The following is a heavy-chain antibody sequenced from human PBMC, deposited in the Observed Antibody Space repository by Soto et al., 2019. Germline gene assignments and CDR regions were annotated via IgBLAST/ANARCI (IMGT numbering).Heavy chain of an antibody. J-gene: IGHJ4*02. D-gene: IGHD2-21*02. CDR1: GFTFSSYG. V-gene: IGHV3-30*18. CDR3: AKDCGYWTPGDYFDY. Sequence: PGGSLRLSCAASGFTFSSYGMHWVRQAPGKGLEWVAVISYDGSNKYYADSVKGRFTISRDNSKNTLYLQMNSLRAEDTAVYYCAKDCGYWTPGDYFDYWGQGTLVTVSS. CDR2: ISYDGSNK.